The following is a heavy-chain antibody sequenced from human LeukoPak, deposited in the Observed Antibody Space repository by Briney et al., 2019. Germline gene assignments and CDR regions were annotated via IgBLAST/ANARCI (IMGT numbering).Heavy chain of an antibody. V-gene: IGHV3-23*01. D-gene: IGHD3-22*01. Sequence: GGSLRLSCAASGFTFTNYAMYWVRQAPGKGLECVSSVSDSGSITYYADSVKGRFTISRDNSKNTLYLQMNSLRAEDTAVYYCAKAPQSYDSSGGYWGQGTLVTVSS. J-gene: IGHJ4*02. CDR2: VSDSGSIT. CDR3: AKAPQSYDSSGGY. CDR1: GFTFTNYA.